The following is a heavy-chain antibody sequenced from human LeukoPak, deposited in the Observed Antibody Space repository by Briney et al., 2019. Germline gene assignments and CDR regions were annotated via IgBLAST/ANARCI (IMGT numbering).Heavy chain of an antibody. D-gene: IGHD5/OR15-5a*01. J-gene: IGHJ4*02. CDR2: VNNYGSST. V-gene: IGHV3-74*03. CDR3: AKGGLRVTDY. CDR1: GFIFSNYW. Sequence: PGGSLRLSCAASGFIFSNYWMHWVRQAPGKGLVWVSRVNNYGSSTTYADSVKGRFTISRDNAKNTLYLQMNSLRAEDTAVYYCAKGGLRVTDYWGQGTLVTVSS.